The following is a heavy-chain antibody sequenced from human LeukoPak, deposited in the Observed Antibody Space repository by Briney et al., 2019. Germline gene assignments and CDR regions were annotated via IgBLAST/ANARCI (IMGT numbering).Heavy chain of an antibody. CDR3: ARAPGTVTTLFYYGMDV. J-gene: IGHJ6*02. D-gene: IGHD4-17*01. Sequence: GGSLRLSCAASGFTFSSNYMSWVRQAPGKGLEWVSVIYSGGSTYYADSVKGRFTISRDKSKNTLYLQMNSLRAEDTAVYYCARAPGTVTTLFYYGMDVWGQGTTVTVSS. CDR2: IYSGGST. CDR1: GFTFSSNY. V-gene: IGHV3-66*01.